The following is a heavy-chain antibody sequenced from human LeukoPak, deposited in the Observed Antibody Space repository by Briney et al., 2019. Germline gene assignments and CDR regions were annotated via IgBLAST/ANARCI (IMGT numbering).Heavy chain of an antibody. CDR2: IYSGGYT. J-gene: IGHJ4*02. V-gene: IGHV3-53*01. CDR3: TRAPLKAWLGGSDY. D-gene: IGHD6-19*01. Sequence: GGSLRLSCAAFGFSVSSNYMNWVRQAPGKGLEWVSVIYSGGYTYYADSVKGRFTISKDDSKNMLFLQMNSLRAEDTAVYYCTRAPLKAWLGGSDYWGQGTLVTVSS. CDR1: GFSVSSNY.